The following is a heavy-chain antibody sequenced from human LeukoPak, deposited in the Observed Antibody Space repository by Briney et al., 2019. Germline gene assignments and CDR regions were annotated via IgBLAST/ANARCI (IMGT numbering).Heavy chain of an antibody. Sequence: PSETLSLTCTVSGGSISRSSYYWGWVRQPPGKGLEWIGSIYYSGSTYYNPSLKSRVTISVDTSKNQFSLKLSSVTAADTAVYYCARHGDGYNFFDYWGQGTLVTVSS. D-gene: IGHD5-24*01. V-gene: IGHV4-39*01. CDR2: IYYSGST. CDR3: ARHGDGYNFFDY. J-gene: IGHJ4*02. CDR1: GGSISRSSYY.